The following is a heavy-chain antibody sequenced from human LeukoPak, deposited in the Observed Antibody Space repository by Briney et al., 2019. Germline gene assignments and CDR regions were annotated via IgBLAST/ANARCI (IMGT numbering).Heavy chain of an antibody. J-gene: IGHJ6*03. V-gene: IGHV3-21*01. CDR3: ARVWTGQWPPHYYYMDV. Sequence: KPGGSLRLSCAASGFTFSSYNMNWVRQAPGKGLEWVSSITSGSSYIYYADSVKGRFTISRDNAKNSLYLQMNSLRAEDTAVYYCARVWTGQWPPHYYYMDVWGKGTTVTISS. D-gene: IGHD6-19*01. CDR2: ITSGSSYI. CDR1: GFTFSSYN.